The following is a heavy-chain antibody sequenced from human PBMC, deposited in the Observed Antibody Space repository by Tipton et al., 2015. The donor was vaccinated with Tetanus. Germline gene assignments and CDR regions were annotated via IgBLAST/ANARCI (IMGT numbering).Heavy chain of an antibody. CDR3: ARDQGGGRVARLNWFGP. J-gene: IGHJ5*02. D-gene: IGHD3-16*01. Sequence: TLSLTCTVSGGSITSGTYYWSWIRQPPGKGLEWIGYVYYTGSTNHNPSLKSRVTISVDTSNNQFSLRLSSVTAADTAVYYCARDQGGGRVARLNWFGPWGQGTLVTVSS. CDR1: GGSITSGTYY. V-gene: IGHV4-31*02. CDR2: VYYTGST.